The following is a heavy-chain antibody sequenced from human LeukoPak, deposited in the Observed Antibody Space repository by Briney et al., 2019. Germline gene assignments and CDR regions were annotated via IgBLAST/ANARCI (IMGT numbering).Heavy chain of an antibody. V-gene: IGHV3-9*01. CDR3: ARDADKTYDFWSGYFLY. J-gene: IGHJ4*02. CDR2: ISWNSGSI. Sequence: GGSLRLSCAASGFTFDDYAMHWVRQAPGKGLEWVSGISWNSGSIGYADSVKGRFTISRDNAKNSLYLQMNSLRAEDTAVYYCARDADKTYDFWSGYFLYWGQGTLVTVSS. D-gene: IGHD3-3*01. CDR1: GFTFDDYA.